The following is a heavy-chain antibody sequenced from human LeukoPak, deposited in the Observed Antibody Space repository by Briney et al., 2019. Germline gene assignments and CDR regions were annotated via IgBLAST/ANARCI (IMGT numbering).Heavy chain of an antibody. CDR1: GGTFSSYA. CDR2: IIPIFGTA. Sequence: SVKVSCKASGGTFSSYAISWVRQAPGQGLEWMGGIIPIFGTANYAQKFQGRVTITADESTSTAYMELSSLRSEDTAVYYCASLDLTKYYFDYWGQGTLVTVSS. D-gene: IGHD3/OR15-3a*01. CDR3: ASLDLTKYYFDY. V-gene: IGHV1-69*13. J-gene: IGHJ4*02.